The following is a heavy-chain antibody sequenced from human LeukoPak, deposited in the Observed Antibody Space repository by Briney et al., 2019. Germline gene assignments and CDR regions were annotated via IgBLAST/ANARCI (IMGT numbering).Heavy chain of an antibody. J-gene: IGHJ2*01. Sequence: GGSLRLSCAASGFTFSSYAMSWVRQAPGKGLEWVSAISGSGGSAYYADSVKGRFTISRDNSKNTLYLQMNSLRAEDTAVYYCAKYYGSGSYYTWYFDLWGRGTLVTVSS. CDR2: ISGSGGSA. V-gene: IGHV3-23*01. D-gene: IGHD3-10*01. CDR1: GFTFSSYA. CDR3: AKYYGSGSYYTWYFDL.